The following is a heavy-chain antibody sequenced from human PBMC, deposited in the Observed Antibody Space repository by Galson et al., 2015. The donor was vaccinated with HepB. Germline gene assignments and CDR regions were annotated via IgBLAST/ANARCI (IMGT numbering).Heavy chain of an antibody. Sequence: SLRLSCAASGFTFSSYGMHWVRQAPGKGLEWVAVIWYDGSNKYYADSVKGRFTISRDNSKNTLYLQMNSLRAEDTAVYYCARDYLASDDSSENDYWGQGTLVTVSS. D-gene: IGHD3-22*01. CDR2: IWYDGSNK. CDR3: ARDYLASDDSSENDY. CDR1: GFTFSSYG. V-gene: IGHV3-30*19. J-gene: IGHJ4*02.